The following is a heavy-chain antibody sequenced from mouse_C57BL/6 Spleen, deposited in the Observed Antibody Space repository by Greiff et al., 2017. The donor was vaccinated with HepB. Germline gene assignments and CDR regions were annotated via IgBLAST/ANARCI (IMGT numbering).Heavy chain of an antibody. CDR3: ARRAALDY. D-gene: IGHD3-1*01. Sequence: EVKLVESGGGLVKPGGSLKLSCAASGFTFSDYGMHWVRQAPEKGLEWVAYISSGSSTIYYADTVKGRFTISRDNATNTLYLQMTSLRSEDTAVYYCARRAALDYWGQGTTLTVSS. J-gene: IGHJ2*01. CDR2: ISSGSSTI. CDR1: GFTFSDYG. V-gene: IGHV5-17*01.